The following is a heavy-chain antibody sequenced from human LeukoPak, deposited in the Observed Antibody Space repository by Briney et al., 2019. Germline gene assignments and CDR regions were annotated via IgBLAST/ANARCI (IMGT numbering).Heavy chain of an antibody. CDR2: IYHSGST. CDR1: GGSISSGGYS. J-gene: IGHJ6*02. CDR3: ARARGCSSTSCYTKNRGYYYYGMDV. D-gene: IGHD2-2*02. V-gene: IGHV4-30-2*01. Sequence: ASETLSLTCAVSGGSISSGGYSWSWIRQPPGKGLEWIGYIYHSGSTYYNPSLKSRVTISVDRSKNQFSLKLSSVTAADTAVYYCARARGCSSTSCYTKNRGYYYYGMDVWGQGTTVTVSS.